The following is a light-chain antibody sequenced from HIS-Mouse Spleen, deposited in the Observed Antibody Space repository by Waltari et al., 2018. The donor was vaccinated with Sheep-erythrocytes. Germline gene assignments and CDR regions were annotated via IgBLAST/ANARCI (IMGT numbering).Light chain of an antibody. CDR2: GAS. V-gene: IGKV3-20*01. CDR3: QQYTWT. Sequence: EIVLTQSPGTLSLSPGERATLSCRASQSVSSRYLAWYQQTPGQAPRLLIYGASSRATGIPDRFSGGWSGTDFTLTISRLEPEDFAGYYCQQYTWTFGQGTKVEIK. CDR1: QSVSSRY. J-gene: IGKJ1*01.